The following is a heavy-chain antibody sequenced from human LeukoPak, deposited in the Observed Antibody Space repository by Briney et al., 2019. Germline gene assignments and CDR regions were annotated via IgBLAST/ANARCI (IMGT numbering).Heavy chain of an antibody. CDR2: IYASGST. J-gene: IGHJ5*02. V-gene: IGHV4-4*07. Sequence: SETLSLTCTVSGDSISSYYWSWIRQPAGKGLEWIGRIYASGSTNYNPSLKSRVTMSLDTSKNQFSMNLSSVTAADTAVYYCARKALPGNWFDPWGQGTLVTVSS. CDR3: ARKALPGNWFDP. CDR1: GDSISSYY.